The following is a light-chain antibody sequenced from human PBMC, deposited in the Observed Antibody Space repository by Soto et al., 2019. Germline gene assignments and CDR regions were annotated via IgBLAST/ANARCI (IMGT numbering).Light chain of an antibody. CDR3: QQYGSSPGT. V-gene: IGKV3-20*01. CDR2: GAS. CDR1: QSVSSSY. J-gene: IGKJ1*01. Sequence: ELVLTQSPGTLSLSPGERATLSCRTSQSVSSSYLSWYQQKPGQAPRLLMYGASSRATGIPDRFRGSGSGTGFTLTISRLEPEDFAVYYCQQYGSSPGTVGQGTRVEIK.